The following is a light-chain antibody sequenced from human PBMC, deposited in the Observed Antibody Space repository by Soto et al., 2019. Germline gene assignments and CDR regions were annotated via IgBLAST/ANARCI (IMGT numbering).Light chain of an antibody. V-gene: IGKV4-1*01. CDR3: QQYYNTPFT. CDR2: WAS. Sequence: DIVMTQSPDSLAVSLGERATINCKSSQSVLYSSNNKNYLAWYQQRPGQPPKLLIYWASTRESGVPDRFSGSGSGTDFTLTISSLQADDVAISYCQQYYNTPFTFGPGTKVDI. CDR1: QSVLYSSNNKNY. J-gene: IGKJ3*01.